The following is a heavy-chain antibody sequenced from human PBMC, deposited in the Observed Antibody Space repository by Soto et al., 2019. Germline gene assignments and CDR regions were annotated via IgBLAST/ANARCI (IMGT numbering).Heavy chain of an antibody. V-gene: IGHV1-69*13. CDR2: IIPIFGTA. J-gene: IGHJ6*02. CDR3: ARGSQLLHGYYYGMEV. Sequence: SSVKFFCKASGGTFSSYAISWLRQAPGQGLEWMGGIIPIFGTANYGQKFQGRVTITADESTSTAYMELSSLRSEDTAVYYCARGSQLLHGYYYGMEVWGQGTTVTVSS. CDR1: GGTFSSYA. D-gene: IGHD2-2*01.